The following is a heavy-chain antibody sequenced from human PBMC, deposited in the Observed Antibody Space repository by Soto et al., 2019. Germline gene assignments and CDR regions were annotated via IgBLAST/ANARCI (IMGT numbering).Heavy chain of an antibody. CDR2: LAYDGSDK. Sequence: ESGGGVVQPGRSLRLSCAASGFTFSHYAMHWVRQAPGKGLEWVAVLAYDGSDKYYADSVKGRFTISRDNSKNTLYLQMTSLRAEDTAVYYCAKVTDNGHYFDYWGQGTGVTVSS. CDR3: AKVTDNGHYFDY. D-gene: IGHD1-1*01. J-gene: IGHJ4*02. CDR1: GFTFSHYA. V-gene: IGHV3-30-3*01.